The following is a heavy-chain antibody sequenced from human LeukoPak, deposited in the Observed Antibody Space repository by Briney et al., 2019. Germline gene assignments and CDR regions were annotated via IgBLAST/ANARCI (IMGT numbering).Heavy chain of an antibody. D-gene: IGHD3-16*02. CDR1: GFTFSSYA. Sequence: GGSLRLSCAASGFTFSSYAMSWVRQAPGKGLEWVSAISGSGGSTYYADSVKGRFTISRDNSKNTLYLQMNSLKASDTAMYYCARLRYDYVWGSYRSYYFDYWGQGTLVTVSS. CDR3: ARLRYDYVWGSYRSYYFDY. V-gene: IGHV3-23*01. J-gene: IGHJ4*02. CDR2: ISGSGGST.